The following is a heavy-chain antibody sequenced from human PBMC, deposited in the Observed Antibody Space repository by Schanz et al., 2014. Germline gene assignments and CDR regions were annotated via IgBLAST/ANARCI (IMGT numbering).Heavy chain of an antibody. CDR2: IENNANGATT. D-gene: IGHD1-20*01. CDR1: GFTFSEVY. CDR3: TTFNNRDALYI. Sequence: EVRLVESGGGLVEPGGSLRLSCSGSGFTFSEVYMSWVRQAPGKGLEWVGRIENNANGATTDYAAPVKGRFIVSRDDSRNTLYLQMNTLRTDDTALYYCTTFNNRDALYIWGQGTMVSVSS. V-gene: IGHV3-15*04. J-gene: IGHJ3*02.